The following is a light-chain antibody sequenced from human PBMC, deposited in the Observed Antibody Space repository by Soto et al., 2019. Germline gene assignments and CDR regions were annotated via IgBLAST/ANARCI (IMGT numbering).Light chain of an antibody. V-gene: IGKV3-20*01. Sequence: EIVLTQSPDTLSLSPGERATLSCRASQSVSSNSLAWYQQKPGQAPRLLIYGTSSRATGISDRFSGSGSGTDFALTINRLEPEDFAVYFCQQYGSQYIFGQGTKLEIK. CDR2: GTS. J-gene: IGKJ2*01. CDR3: QQYGSQYI. CDR1: QSVSSNS.